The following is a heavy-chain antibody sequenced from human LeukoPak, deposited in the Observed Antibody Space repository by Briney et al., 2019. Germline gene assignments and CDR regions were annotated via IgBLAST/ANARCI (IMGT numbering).Heavy chain of an antibody. V-gene: IGHV4-59*01. CDR3: ARAAFRRGVIIRADWFDP. CDR1: GGSISSYY. D-gene: IGHD3-3*01. CDR2: IYYSGST. J-gene: IGHJ5*02. Sequence: SETLTLTCTVSGGSISSYYWSWIRQPPGKGLEWIGYIYYSGSTNYNPSLKSRVTISVDTSKNQFSLKLSSVTAADTAVYYCARAAFRRGVIIRADWFDPWGQGTLVTVSS.